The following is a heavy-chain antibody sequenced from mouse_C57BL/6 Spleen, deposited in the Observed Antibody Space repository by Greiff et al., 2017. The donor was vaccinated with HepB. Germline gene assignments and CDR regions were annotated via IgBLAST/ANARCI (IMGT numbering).Heavy chain of an antibody. CDR1: GFTFSSYG. J-gene: IGHJ4*01. Sequence: EVQLVESGGDLVKPGGSLKLSCAASGFTFSSYGMSWVRQTPDKRLEWVATISSGGSYTYYPDSVKGRITISRDNAKNTLYLQMSSLKSEDTAMYYCARSMVTTTGYYAMDYWGQGTSVTVSS. CDR3: ARSMVTTTGYYAMDY. V-gene: IGHV5-6*01. D-gene: IGHD2-2*01. CDR2: ISSGGSYT.